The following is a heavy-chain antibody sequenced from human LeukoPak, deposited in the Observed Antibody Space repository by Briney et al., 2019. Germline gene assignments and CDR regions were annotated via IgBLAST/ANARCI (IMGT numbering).Heavy chain of an antibody. J-gene: IGHJ5*02. V-gene: IGHV3-66*01. CDR2: IYSGGTT. Sequence: GGSLRLSCAASGLTVSSDYMIWVRHTPGGGLEWVSVIYSGGTTHYPDSVKGRLTISRDNSKNTVFLQMDSLRADDSAVYYCARVYSNFWFDPWGEGTLVTVSS. CDR1: GLTVSSDY. D-gene: IGHD4-11*01. CDR3: ARVYSNFWFDP.